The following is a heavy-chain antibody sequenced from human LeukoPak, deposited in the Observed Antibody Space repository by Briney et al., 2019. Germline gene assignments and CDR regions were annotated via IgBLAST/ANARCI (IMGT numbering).Heavy chain of an antibody. Sequence: PGGSLRFSGAASGFTFSSYGMHWVRRAPGKGLEWVAFIRYDGSNKYYADSVNGRFTISRDNSKNTLYLQMKRLRAEDTAVYYCAKDQGLDIWGQGTMVTVSS. CDR3: AKDQGLDI. V-gene: IGHV3-30*02. J-gene: IGHJ3*02. CDR1: GFTFSSYG. CDR2: IRYDGSNK.